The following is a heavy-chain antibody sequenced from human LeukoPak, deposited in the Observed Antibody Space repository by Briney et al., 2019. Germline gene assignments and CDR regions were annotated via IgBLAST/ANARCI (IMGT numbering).Heavy chain of an antibody. CDR1: GYTFTSYY. CDR3: ARDDIAVAGTGSCVFDS. Sequence: VASVKVSCKSSGYTFTSYYMYWVRQAPGQGLEWMGIINPSGGSTSYAQKFQGRVTMTRDTSTSTVYMELSSLRSEDTAVYYCARDDIAVAGTGSCVFDSWGQGTLVTVSS. V-gene: IGHV1-46*01. CDR2: INPSGGST. J-gene: IGHJ5*01. D-gene: IGHD6-19*01.